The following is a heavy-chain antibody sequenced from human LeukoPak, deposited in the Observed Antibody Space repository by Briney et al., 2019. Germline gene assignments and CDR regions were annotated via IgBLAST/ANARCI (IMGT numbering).Heavy chain of an antibody. CDR2: LFHTGNT. CDR3: AKFTVTTSGYTFDI. J-gene: IGHJ3*02. V-gene: IGHV4-30-2*01. CDR1: GGSVSSAGYS. D-gene: IGHD4-17*01. Sequence: SETLSLTCAVSGGSVSSAGYSWSWIRQPPGRGLECIGYLFHTGNTYYNPSLESRVTISLDRSRNQFSLKLSSVTAADTAVYYCAKFTVTTSGYTFDIWGQGTVVTVSS.